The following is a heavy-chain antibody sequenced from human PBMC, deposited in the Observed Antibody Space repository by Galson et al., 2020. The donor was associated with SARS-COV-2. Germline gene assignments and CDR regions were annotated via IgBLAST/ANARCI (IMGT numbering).Heavy chain of an antibody. CDR2: IHYSGST. V-gene: IGHV4-39*02. D-gene: IGHD6-19*01. CDR1: GGSISSSGYY. Sequence: SETLSLTCTVSGGSISSSGYYWGWIRQPPGKGLEWIGSIHYSGSTYYNPSLKSRVTISVDTSKNHFSLELSSVTAADTAVYYCATPGLPRLRIALADHDAFDIWGQGTMGTFSS. J-gene: IGHJ3*02. CDR3: ATPGLPRLRIALADHDAFDI.